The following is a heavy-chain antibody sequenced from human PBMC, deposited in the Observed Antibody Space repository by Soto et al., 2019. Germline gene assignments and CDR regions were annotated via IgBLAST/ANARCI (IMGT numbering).Heavy chain of an antibody. CDR2: IKSKTDGGTT. V-gene: IGHV3-15*01. J-gene: IGHJ6*02. CDR1: GFTFSNAW. CDR3: TTDLPTWQQVSWDIPDGGYV. Sequence: PGGSLRLSCAASGFTFSNAWMSWVRQAPGKGLEWVGRIKSKTDGGTTDYAAPVKGRFTISRDDSKNTLYVQMNSLKTEDTAVYYCTTDLPTWQQVSWDIPDGGYVWGQGTTVTVSS. D-gene: IGHD6-13*01.